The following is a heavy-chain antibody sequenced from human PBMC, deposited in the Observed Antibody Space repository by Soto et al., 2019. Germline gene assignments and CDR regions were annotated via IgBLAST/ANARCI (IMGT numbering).Heavy chain of an antibody. CDR1: GFTVSSNY. Sequence: EVQLVESGGGLVQPGGSLRLSCAASGFTVSSNYMSWVRQAPGKGLEWVSVIYSGGSTYYADSVKGRFTISRHNYKNTLYLQINNLRAEDTAVYYCARAVSARARFDYWGQGTLVTVSS. CDR2: IYSGGST. CDR3: ARAVSARARFDY. V-gene: IGHV3-53*04. J-gene: IGHJ4*02. D-gene: IGHD6-6*01.